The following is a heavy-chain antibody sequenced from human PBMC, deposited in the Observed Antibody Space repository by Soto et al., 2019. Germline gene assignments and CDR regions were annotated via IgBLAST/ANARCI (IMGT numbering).Heavy chain of an antibody. J-gene: IGHJ6*02. V-gene: IGHV3-30-3*01. CDR1: GFTFSSYA. Sequence: QVQLVESRGGVVQPGRSLRLSCAASGFTFSSYAMHWVRQAPGKGLEWVAVISYDGSNKYYADSVKGRFTISRDNSKNTLYLQMNSLRAEDTAVYYCARGGTLYSGYYGMDVWGQGTTVTVSS. D-gene: IGHD3-16*01. CDR2: ISYDGSNK. CDR3: ARGGTLYSGYYGMDV.